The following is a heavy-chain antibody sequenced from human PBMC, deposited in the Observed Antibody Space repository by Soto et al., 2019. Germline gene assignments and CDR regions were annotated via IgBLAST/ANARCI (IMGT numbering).Heavy chain of an antibody. J-gene: IGHJ4*02. Sequence: SVKVSCKASGGTFSSYTFSWVRQAPGQGLEWMGRVIPILGITNYAQKFQGRVAITADKFTSTAYMELSSLRSEDTAMYYCARGKYYSDVSGYPQFDYWGQG. CDR1: GGTFSSYT. CDR2: VIPILGIT. V-gene: IGHV1-69*02. CDR3: ARGKYYSDVSGYPQFDY. D-gene: IGHD3-22*01.